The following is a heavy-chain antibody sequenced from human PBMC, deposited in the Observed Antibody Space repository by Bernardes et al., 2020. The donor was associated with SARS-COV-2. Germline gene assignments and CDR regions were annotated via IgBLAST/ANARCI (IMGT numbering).Heavy chain of an antibody. CDR3: AKEMGLHSTSPFFDS. J-gene: IGHJ4*02. CDR1: GVSINTSHW. Sequence: SATLSLTCVVSGVSINTSHWWSWVRQSPLKGLEWIGEIYQSGSTNYNPSLKGRVSMSIDKSKNSFSLRLTSVTAADTAIYYCAKEMGLHSTSPFFDSWGQGTLVTVSS. D-gene: IGHD1-1*01. CDR2: IYQSGST. V-gene: IGHV4-4*02.